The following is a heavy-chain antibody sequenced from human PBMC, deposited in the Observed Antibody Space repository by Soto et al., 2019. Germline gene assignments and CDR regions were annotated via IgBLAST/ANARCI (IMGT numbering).Heavy chain of an antibody. Sequence: GGSLRLSCAASGFTFSSYAMSWVRQAPGKGLEWVSAISGSGGSTYYADSVKGRFTISRDNSKNTLYLQMNSLRAEDTAVYYCAKNPLSSTNSMYYFDYWGQGTXVTVSS. CDR3: AKNPLSSTNSMYYFDY. D-gene: IGHD2-2*01. CDR1: GFTFSSYA. V-gene: IGHV3-23*01. J-gene: IGHJ4*02. CDR2: ISGSGGST.